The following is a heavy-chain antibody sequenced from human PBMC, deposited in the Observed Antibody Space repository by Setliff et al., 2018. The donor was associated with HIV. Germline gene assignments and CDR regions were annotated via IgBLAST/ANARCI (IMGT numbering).Heavy chain of an antibody. CDR1: GGSISSSSYY. Sequence: ETLSLTCTVSGGSISSSSYYWGWIRQPPGKGLEWIGDIYYSGSTYYNPSLKSRVAISIDTSMNQFSLKLSSVTAADTTVYYCARGGGAVAGPFDYWGQGALVTVSS. CDR3: ARGGGAVAGPFDY. V-gene: IGHV4-39*01. D-gene: IGHD6-19*01. J-gene: IGHJ4*02. CDR2: IYYSGST.